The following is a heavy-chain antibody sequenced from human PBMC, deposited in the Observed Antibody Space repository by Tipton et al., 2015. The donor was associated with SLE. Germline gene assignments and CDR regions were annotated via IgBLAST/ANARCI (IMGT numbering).Heavy chain of an antibody. Sequence: TLSLTCTVSGYSISSGYYWGWIRQPPGKGLEWIGSLYHSGNTYYNPSLKSRVTISVDMSKNQFSLKLSSMTAADTAMYYRARPAGAGGAAFDIWGQGTMVTVSS. CDR1: GYSISSGYY. V-gene: IGHV4-38-2*02. J-gene: IGHJ3*02. CDR3: ARPAGAGGAAFDI. D-gene: IGHD1-26*01. CDR2: LYHSGNT.